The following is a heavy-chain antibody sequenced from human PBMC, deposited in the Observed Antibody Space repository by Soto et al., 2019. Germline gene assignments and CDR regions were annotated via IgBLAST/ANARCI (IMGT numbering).Heavy chain of an antibody. CDR3: ANDYGSLSYIWHSPSWSDP. CDR2: IIPIFGTA. Sequence: SGKVSCKASGGTFSSYAISWVRQAPGQGLEWMGGIIPIFGTANYAQRFQGRVTITEDESTSTAYMELSSLRSEDTAVYYCANDYGSLSYIWHSPSWSDPWGQGTLVT. CDR1: GGTFSSYA. J-gene: IGHJ5*02. V-gene: IGHV1-69*13. D-gene: IGHD3-10*01.